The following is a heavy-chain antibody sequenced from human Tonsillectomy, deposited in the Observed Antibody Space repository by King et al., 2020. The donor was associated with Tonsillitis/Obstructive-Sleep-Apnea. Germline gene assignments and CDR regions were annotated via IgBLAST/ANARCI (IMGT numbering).Heavy chain of an antibody. CDR3: ARRAVPGYSSSWYQY. CDR1: GYSFTSYW. Sequence: VQLVESGAEVKKPGESLKISCKGSGYSFTSYWIGWVRQMPGKGLEWMGIIYPGDSDTRYSPSFQGQVTISAEKSISTAYLQWSRLKDSDTAMYYCARRAVPGYSSSWYQYWGQGTLVTVSS. D-gene: IGHD6-13*01. V-gene: IGHV5-51*01. J-gene: IGHJ4*02. CDR2: IYPGDSDT.